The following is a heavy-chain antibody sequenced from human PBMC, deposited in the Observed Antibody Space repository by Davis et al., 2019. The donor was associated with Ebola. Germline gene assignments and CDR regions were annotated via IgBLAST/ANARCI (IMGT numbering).Heavy chain of an antibody. CDR3: ARGGQGVGAGRWLDP. Sequence: MPSETLSLTCAVSGGSISSGGYSWSWIRQPPGKGLEWIGDISHSGHTYYNPSLRSRLTISVDTSKNQFSLKLSSVTAADTAVYYCARGGQGVGAGRWLDPWGQGNLVIVSS. CDR1: GGSISSGGYS. D-gene: IGHD1-26*01. CDR2: ISHSGHT. J-gene: IGHJ5*02. V-gene: IGHV4-30-2*03.